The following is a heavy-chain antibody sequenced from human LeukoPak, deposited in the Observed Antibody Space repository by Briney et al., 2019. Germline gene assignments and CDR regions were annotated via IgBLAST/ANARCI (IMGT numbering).Heavy chain of an antibody. CDR1: GGSISRGSYY. CDR2: IYNSGGT. V-gene: IGHV4-61*02. D-gene: IGHD3-10*01. Sequence: SETLSLTCVVSGGSISRGSYYWNWIRQPAGKGLEWMGRIYNSGGTNYSPSLKSRVTISVDTSRNQLSLQLTSVTAADTAVYYCARQTFGVLYFDSWGQGNLVIVSS. CDR3: ARQTFGVLYFDS. J-gene: IGHJ4*02.